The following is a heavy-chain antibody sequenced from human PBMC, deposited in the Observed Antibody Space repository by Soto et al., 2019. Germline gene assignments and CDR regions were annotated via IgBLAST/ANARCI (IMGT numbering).Heavy chain of an antibody. CDR3: ARDPTYCSAGSCYSDFPYYGMDV. D-gene: IGHD2-15*01. CDR2: IFYSGST. J-gene: IGHJ6*02. CDR1: GGSISSSSYY. Sequence: PSEALSLTCIVSGGSISSSSYYWCRIRQPPWKGLDCIGSIFYSGSTYYNPSLKSRVTISVDTSKNQFSLKLSSVTAADTAVYYCARDPTYCSAGSCYSDFPYYGMDVWGQGTTVT. V-gene: IGHV4-39*02.